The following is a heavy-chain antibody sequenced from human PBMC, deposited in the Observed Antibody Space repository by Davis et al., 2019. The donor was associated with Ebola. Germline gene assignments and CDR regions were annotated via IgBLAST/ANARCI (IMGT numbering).Heavy chain of an antibody. J-gene: IGHJ4*02. D-gene: IGHD4-11*01. Sequence: GESLKISCAASGFTFSSYAMHWVRQAPGKGLEWVANINQDGSEEYYVDSVKGRFTISRDNAKNSLYLQMNSLRDEDTAVYYCVTYSNGWFRGYENWGQGTLVTVSS. CDR2: INQDGSEE. CDR3: VTYSNGWFRGYEN. CDR1: GFTFSSYA. V-gene: IGHV3-7*01.